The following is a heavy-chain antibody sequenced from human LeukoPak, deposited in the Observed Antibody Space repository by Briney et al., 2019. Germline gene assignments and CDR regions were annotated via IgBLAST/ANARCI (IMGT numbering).Heavy chain of an antibody. CDR2: IISRAAGGAT. CDR3: TTGLDIMVVDQLVPFAF. CDR1: GFTFPNAW. D-gene: IGHD2-21*01. J-gene: IGHJ4*02. V-gene: IGHV3-15*01. Sequence: GGSLRLSCAASGFTFPNAWMTWVRQAPGKGLEWVGRIISRAAGGATDYAAAVKGRFTISRDDSTETVFLHMDTLQTEDTAVYYCTTGLDIMVVDQLVPFAFWGQGTLVPVSS.